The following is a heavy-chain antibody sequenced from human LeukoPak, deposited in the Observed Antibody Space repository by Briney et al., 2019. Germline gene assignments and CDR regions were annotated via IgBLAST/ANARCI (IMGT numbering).Heavy chain of an antibody. CDR2: ISYDGNTI. J-gene: IGHJ5*02. Sequence: PGGSLRLSCAASEFTFSNYALHWVRQAPGKGLQWVAVISYDGNTIHYADSVKGRFIISRDTSKNTLYLQMNSLRAEDTAVYYCAIQLWLNSWGQGTLVTVSS. V-gene: IGHV3-30-3*01. D-gene: IGHD5-18*01. CDR1: EFTFSNYA. CDR3: AIQLWLNS.